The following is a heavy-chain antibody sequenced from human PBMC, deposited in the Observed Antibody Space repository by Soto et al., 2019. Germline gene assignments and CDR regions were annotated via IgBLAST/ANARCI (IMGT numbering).Heavy chain of an antibody. CDR3: ARSGRVLRFLEWLSEARFDP. D-gene: IGHD3-3*01. J-gene: IGHJ5*02. V-gene: IGHV4-61*01. CDR1: GGSVSSGSYY. CDR2: IYYSGST. Sequence: PSETLSLTCTVSGGSVSSGSYYWSWIRQPPGKGLEWIGYIYYSGSTNYNPSLKSRVTISVDTSKNQFSLKLSSVTAADTAVYYCARSGRVLRFLEWLSEARFDPWGQGTLVTVS.